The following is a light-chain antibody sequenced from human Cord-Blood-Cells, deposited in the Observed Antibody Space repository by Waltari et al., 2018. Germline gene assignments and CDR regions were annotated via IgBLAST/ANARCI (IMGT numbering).Light chain of an antibody. Sequence: QLVLTQSPPASASLGASVTLTCTPSSGHSSYAIAWHQQQPEKGPRYLMKLNSDGSHSKGDGIPDRFSGSSSGAERYLTISSLQSEDEADYYCQTWGTGIRVFGGGTKLTVL. V-gene: IGLV4-69*01. CDR3: QTWGTGIRV. J-gene: IGLJ3*02. CDR1: SGHSSYA. CDR2: LNSDGSH.